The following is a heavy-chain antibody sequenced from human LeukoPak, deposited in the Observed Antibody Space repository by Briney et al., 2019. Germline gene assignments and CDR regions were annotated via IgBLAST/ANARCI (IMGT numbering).Heavy chain of an antibody. CDR3: ARGRSTMIWYFDL. CDR1: GGSFSGYY. Sequence: PSETLSLTCAVYGGSFSGYYWSWIRQPPGKGLEWIGEINHSGSTNYNPSLKSRVTISVDTSKNQFSLKLSSVTAADTAVYYCARGRSTMIWYFDLWGRGTLVTVSS. D-gene: IGHD3-22*01. CDR2: INHSGST. J-gene: IGHJ2*01. V-gene: IGHV4-34*01.